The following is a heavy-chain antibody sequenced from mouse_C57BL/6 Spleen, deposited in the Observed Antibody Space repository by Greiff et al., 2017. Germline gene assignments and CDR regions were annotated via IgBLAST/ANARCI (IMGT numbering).Heavy chain of an antibody. V-gene: IGHV7-1*01. CDR1: GFTFSDFY. CDR3: ARDARGISYGYFDV. CDR2: SRNKANDYTT. D-gene: IGHD1-1*01. J-gene: IGHJ1*03. Sequence: EVQGVESGGGLVQSGRSLRLSCATSGFTFSDFYMEWVRQAPGKGLEWIAASRNKANDYTTEYSASVKGRFIVSRDTSQSILYLQMKALRAEDTAIYYCARDARGISYGYFDVWGTGTTVTVSS.